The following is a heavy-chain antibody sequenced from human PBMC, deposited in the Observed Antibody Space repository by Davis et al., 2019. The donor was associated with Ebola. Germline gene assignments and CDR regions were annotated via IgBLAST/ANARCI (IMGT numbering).Heavy chain of an antibody. CDR2: MSQSGTA. CDR3: ARSYYDIRVYFDY. J-gene: IGHJ4*02. Sequence: MPSETLSLTCAVYGGSFNNYYWSWIRQSTGKGLEWIGEMSQSGTANYNPSLKSRLTISVDTSKNQFSLKLSSVTAADTAVYYCARSYYDIRVYFDYWGQGTLVTVSS. D-gene: IGHD3-22*01. V-gene: IGHV4-34*01. CDR1: GGSFNNYY.